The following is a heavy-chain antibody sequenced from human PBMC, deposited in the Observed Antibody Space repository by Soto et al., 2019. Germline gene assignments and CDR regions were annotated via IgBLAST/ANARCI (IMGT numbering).Heavy chain of an antibody. V-gene: IGHV3-7*01. Sequence: GGSVRLSCAASGLTVSSYWMSWVRQATGKGLEWVANIKQDGSEKYYVDSVKGRFTISRDNAKNSLYLQMNSLRAEDTAVYYCARGYSNYDPSYYYYGMDVWGQGTTVTVSS. J-gene: IGHJ6*02. CDR3: ARGYSNYDPSYYYYGMDV. CDR2: IKQDGSEK. CDR1: GLTVSSYW. D-gene: IGHD4-4*01.